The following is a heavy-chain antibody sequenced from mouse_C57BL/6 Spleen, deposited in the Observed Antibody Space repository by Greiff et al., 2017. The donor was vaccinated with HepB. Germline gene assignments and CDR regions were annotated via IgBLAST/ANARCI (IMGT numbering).Heavy chain of an antibody. CDR2: IDPSDSYT. J-gene: IGHJ4*01. CDR1: GYTFTSYW. CDR3: ARTRPYYAMDY. Sequence: VQLQQPGAELVMPGASVKLSCKASGYTFTSYWMHWVEQRPGQGLEWIGEIDPSDSYTNYNQKFKGKSTLTVDKSSSTAYMQLSSLTSEDSAVYYCARTRPYYAMDYWGQGTSVTVSS. D-gene: IGHD3-1*01. V-gene: IGHV1-69*01.